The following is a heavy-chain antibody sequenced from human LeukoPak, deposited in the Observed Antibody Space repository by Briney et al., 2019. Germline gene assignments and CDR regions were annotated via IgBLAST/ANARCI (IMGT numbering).Heavy chain of an antibody. CDR1: GGSISSSSYY. D-gene: IGHD2-2*01. Sequence: SETLSPTCTVSGGSISSSSYYWGWIRQPPGKRLEWIGSISYSGSTYYNPPLKSRVTISVDTSKNQFSLKLSSVTAADTAVYYCASGIVPAAIDYWGQGTLVTVSS. V-gene: IGHV4-39*01. CDR2: ISYSGST. CDR3: ASGIVPAAIDY. J-gene: IGHJ4*02.